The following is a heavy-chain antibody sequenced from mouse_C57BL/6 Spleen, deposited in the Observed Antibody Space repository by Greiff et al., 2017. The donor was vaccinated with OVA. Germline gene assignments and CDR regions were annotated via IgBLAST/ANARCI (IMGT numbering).Heavy chain of an antibody. CDR1: GYTFTEYT. CDR2: FYPGSGSI. CDR3: ARHEEKGYDYYAMDY. D-gene: IGHD2-2*01. Sequence: VQLKESGAELVKPGASVKLSCKASGYTFTEYTIHWVKQRSGQGLEWIGWFYPGSGSIKYNEKFKDKATLTADKSSSTVYMELSRLTSEDSAVYFGARHEEKGYDYYAMDYWGQGTSVTVSS. J-gene: IGHJ4*01. V-gene: IGHV1-62-2*01.